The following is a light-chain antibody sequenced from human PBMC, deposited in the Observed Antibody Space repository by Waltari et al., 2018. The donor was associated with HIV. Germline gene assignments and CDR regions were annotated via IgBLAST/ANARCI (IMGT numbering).Light chain of an antibody. Sequence: QSALTQPPSASGSPGQSLPLLCTRTSSAVGGYKYVSWYQQHSGKAPNVMIYEVTKRPSGVPDRFSGSKSGNAASLTVSGLQAEDEATYYCTSYAGSNNFVFGTGTTVTVL. V-gene: IGLV2-8*01. CDR3: TSYAGSNNFV. CDR2: EVT. CDR1: SSAVGGYKY. J-gene: IGLJ1*01.